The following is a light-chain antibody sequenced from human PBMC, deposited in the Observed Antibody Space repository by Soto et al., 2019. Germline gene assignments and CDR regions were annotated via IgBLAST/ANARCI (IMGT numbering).Light chain of an antibody. CDR2: GVS. Sequence: EIVLTQSPGNLSLSPGERATLSCRASQSVSGSYLAWYQQRPGQAPRLLMYGVSIRANGIPDRFSGSGSGTGGNLPHSQPGAEDFAVYYCQQYGTSPPITFGQGTRLEIK. CDR1: QSVSGSY. V-gene: IGKV3-20*01. J-gene: IGKJ5*01. CDR3: QQYGTSPPIT.